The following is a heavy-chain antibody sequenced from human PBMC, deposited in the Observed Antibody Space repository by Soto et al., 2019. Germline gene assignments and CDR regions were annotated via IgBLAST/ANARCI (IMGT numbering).Heavy chain of an antibody. CDR2: ISPYTGNT. J-gene: IGHJ6*02. Sequence: QVQLVQSGDEVKKPGASVKVSCKASGYIFVNYGIAWVRQAPGQGLEWMGWISPYTGNTHSATKIQGRLTMTPDTSTSTGYMDLGSLTSDDTAVYYCVMVDNYVTPTPQDGWGQGTTVTVSS. CDR1: GYIFVNYG. D-gene: IGHD3-16*01. V-gene: IGHV1-18*01. CDR3: VMVDNYVTPTPQDG.